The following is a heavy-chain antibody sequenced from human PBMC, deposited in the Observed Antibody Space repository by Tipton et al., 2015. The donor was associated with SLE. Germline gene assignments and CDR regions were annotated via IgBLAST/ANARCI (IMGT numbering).Heavy chain of an antibody. D-gene: IGHD6-19*01. CDR2: IYPTGNT. Sequence: TLSLTCTVSGGSISSYYWSWIRQSAAKGLEWIGRIYPTGNTNYNPSLNSRVTMSVDTSKNQISLNLTSVTAADTAVYYCVRYNSGWSWFDPWGQGTLVTVSS. J-gene: IGHJ5*02. CDR1: GGSISSYY. CDR3: VRYNSGWSWFDP. V-gene: IGHV4-4*07.